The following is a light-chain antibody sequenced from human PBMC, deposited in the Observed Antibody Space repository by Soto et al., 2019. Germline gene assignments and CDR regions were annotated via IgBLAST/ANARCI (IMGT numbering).Light chain of an antibody. J-gene: IGKJ4*01. V-gene: IGKV1-9*01. Sequence: DIQLTQSPSSLSASAGDRATISCRASQGIGNSLAWYQQKPGKAPKLLIYAASNLASGVPSRFSASGSWTEFPLTISSLQPEDFATYYCQQFYDYPLTFGGGTEVEIK. CDR2: AAS. CDR3: QQFYDYPLT. CDR1: QGIGNS.